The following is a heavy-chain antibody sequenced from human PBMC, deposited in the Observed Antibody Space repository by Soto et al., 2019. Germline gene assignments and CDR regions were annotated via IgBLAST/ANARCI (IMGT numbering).Heavy chain of an antibody. J-gene: IGHJ6*02. V-gene: IGHV4-34*01. CDR3: ARARRIVLMVYAIYYYYGMDV. D-gene: IGHD2-8*01. CDR1: CGSFIGYY. Sequence: SETLSLTCAFYCGSFIGYYWSWIRQPPGKGLEWIGEINHSGSTNYNPSLKSRVTISVDTSKNQFSLKLSSVTAADTAVYYCARARRIVLMVYAIYYYYGMDVWGQGTTVTVSS. CDR2: INHSGST.